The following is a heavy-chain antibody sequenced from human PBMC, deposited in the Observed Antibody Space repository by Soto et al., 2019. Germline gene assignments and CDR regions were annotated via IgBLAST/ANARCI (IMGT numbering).Heavy chain of an antibody. CDR1: GGSIGSYY. V-gene: IGHV4-59*08. CDR2: IYYSGST. Sequence: PSETLSLTCTVSGGSIGSYYWSWIRQPPGKGLEWIGYIYYSGSTSYNPSLKSRVIISVDTSENQFSLKLSSVTAADTAVYYCARQAQYFDYWGQGTLVTVSS. CDR3: ARQAQYFDY. J-gene: IGHJ4*02.